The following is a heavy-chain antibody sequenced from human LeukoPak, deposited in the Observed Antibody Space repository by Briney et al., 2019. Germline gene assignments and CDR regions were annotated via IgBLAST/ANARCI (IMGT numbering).Heavy chain of an antibody. D-gene: IGHD3-10*01. V-gene: IGHV3-23*01. CDR1: GFTFTSYA. Sequence: PGGSLRLSCAASGFTFTSYAMSWVRQAPKKGLEWVSVISASGGSTNYADSVKGRFTISRDNSKNTLYLQMNSLRAEDTAVYYCAKDRRAGSYDYWGQGTLVTVSS. CDR3: AKDRRAGSYDY. CDR2: ISASGGST. J-gene: IGHJ4*02.